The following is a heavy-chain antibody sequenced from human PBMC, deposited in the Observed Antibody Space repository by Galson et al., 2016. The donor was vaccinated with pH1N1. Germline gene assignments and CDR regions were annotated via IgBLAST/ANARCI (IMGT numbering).Heavy chain of an antibody. CDR2: FDPEEGEI. CDR1: GYTLSELS. D-gene: IGHD6-19*01. V-gene: IGHV1-24*01. J-gene: IGHJ5*02. CDR3: VSYVAVAGIKWFDP. Sequence: SVKVSCKASGYTLSELSMHWVRQAPGYGLEWMGGFDPEEGEIIYAQKFQGRVTMTEDMSTDTAHMEMSSLRSEDTAVYYCVSYVAVAGIKWFDPWGQGTLVTVSS.